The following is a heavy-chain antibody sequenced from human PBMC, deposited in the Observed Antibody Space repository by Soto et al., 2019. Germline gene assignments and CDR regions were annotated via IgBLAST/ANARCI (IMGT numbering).Heavy chain of an antibody. V-gene: IGHV3-30-3*01. CDR2: ISYDGSNK. CDR1: GFTFSSYA. CDR3: ARDIAARRFRNDKRGVAFYI. Sequence: QVQLVESGGGVVQPGRSLRLSCAASGFTFSSYAMHWVRQAPGKGLEWVAVISYDGSNKYYADSVKGRFTISRDNSKNTLYLQMNSLRAEDTAVYYCARDIAARRFRNDKRGVAFYIWGQGTMVTVSS. D-gene: IGHD6-6*01. J-gene: IGHJ3*02.